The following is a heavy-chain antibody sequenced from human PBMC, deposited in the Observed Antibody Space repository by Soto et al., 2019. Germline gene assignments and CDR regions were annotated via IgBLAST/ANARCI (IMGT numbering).Heavy chain of an antibody. D-gene: IGHD5-12*01. Sequence: ASVKVSCKASGFTFTSSAMQWVRQARGQRLEWIGWIVVGSGNTNYAQKFQERVTITRDMSTSTAYMELSSLRSEDTAVYYCAATLYSGYDSYYCDYWGQGTLGTVSS. V-gene: IGHV1-58*02. CDR3: AATLYSGYDSYYCDY. J-gene: IGHJ4*02. CDR2: IVVGSGNT. CDR1: GFTFTSSA.